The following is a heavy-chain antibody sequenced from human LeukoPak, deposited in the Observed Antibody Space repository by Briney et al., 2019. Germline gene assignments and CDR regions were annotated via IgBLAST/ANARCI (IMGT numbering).Heavy chain of an antibody. CDR1: GFTFIRYA. CDR2: ITDSGGDR. V-gene: IGHV3-23*01. J-gene: IGHJ3*02. D-gene: IGHD4-11*01. Sequence: GGSLRLSCAASGFTFIRYAMSWVRQAPGKGLEWVSAITDSGGDRYHADSVKGRLTISRDNSKNALYLQMNSLRVEDTAVYYCARDRRQSDYKVPSSAFDIWGQGTMVTVSS. CDR3: ARDRRQSDYKVPSSAFDI.